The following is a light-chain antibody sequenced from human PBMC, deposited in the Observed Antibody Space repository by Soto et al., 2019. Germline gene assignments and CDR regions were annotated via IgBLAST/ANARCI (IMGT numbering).Light chain of an antibody. CDR1: SSDVGGYNY. J-gene: IGLJ2*01. CDR3: SPYAGSNNLV. CDR2: EVI. Sequence: QSALTQPPSASGSPGQSVTISCTGTSSDVGGYNYVSWYQQYPGKAPKLMIYEVIKRPSGVPDRFSGSKSGNTASLTVSGLQAEDEADYYCSPYAGSNNLVFGGGTKLTVL. V-gene: IGLV2-8*01.